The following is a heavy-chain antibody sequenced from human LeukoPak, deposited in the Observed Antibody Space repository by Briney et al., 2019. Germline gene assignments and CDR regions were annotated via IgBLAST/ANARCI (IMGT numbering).Heavy chain of an antibody. D-gene: IGHD2/OR15-2a*01. V-gene: IGHV3-9*01. Sequence: PGRSLRLSCAASGFTFDDYAMHWVRQAPGKGLEWVSGISWNSGSIGDADSVKGRFTISRDNAKNSLYLQMNSLRAEDTALYYCAKAVLRYFYGMDVWGQGTTVTVSS. CDR1: GFTFDDYA. CDR3: AKAVLRYFYGMDV. CDR2: ISWNSGSI. J-gene: IGHJ6*02.